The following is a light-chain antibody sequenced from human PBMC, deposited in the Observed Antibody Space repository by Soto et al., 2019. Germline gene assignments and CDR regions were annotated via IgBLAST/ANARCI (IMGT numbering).Light chain of an antibody. V-gene: IGKV3-20*01. CDR1: QSVPSDW. CDR2: GAS. CDR3: QQSGNFPYT. Sequence: EIVLTQSPGPLSLSPGARATLSCRASQSVPSDWLAWYRLTPGLAPRLLIYGASSRATGVPDRVSDNGSGTDFTLTINRLEHEDFAVYYCQQSGNFPYTLGHRTKLEIQ. J-gene: IGKJ2*01.